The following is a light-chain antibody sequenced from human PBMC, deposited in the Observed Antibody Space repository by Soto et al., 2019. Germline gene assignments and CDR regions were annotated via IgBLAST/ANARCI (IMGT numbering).Light chain of an antibody. CDR3: QQYNNWWT. CDR1: QSVSNN. V-gene: IGKV3-15*01. CDR2: GAS. Sequence: EIVMTQSPATLSVSPGERATLSCRASQSVSNNLAWYQKKPGQAPRLLIYGASTRYTGIPARFSGSGSGTEFTLTISSLQSEDFAFYYCQQYNNWWTFGQGTRVDIK. J-gene: IGKJ1*01.